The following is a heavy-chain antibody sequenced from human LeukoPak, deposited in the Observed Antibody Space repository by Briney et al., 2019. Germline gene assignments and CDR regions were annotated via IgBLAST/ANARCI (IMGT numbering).Heavy chain of an antibody. CDR1: GFPFNSYW. CDR2: IKEDGSEK. V-gene: IGHV3-7*01. D-gene: IGHD1-26*01. CDR3: TPEVWELQGASDI. J-gene: IGHJ3*02. Sequence: GGSLRLSCVASGFPFNSYWMTWVRQAPGKGLEWVANIKEDGSEKYYVDSVKGRFTISRDNAKNSLFLQMNRVRAEDTAVYYCTPEVWELQGASDIWGQGTMVTVSS.